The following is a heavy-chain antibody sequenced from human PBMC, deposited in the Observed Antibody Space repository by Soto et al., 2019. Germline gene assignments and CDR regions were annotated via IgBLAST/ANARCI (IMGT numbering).Heavy chain of an antibody. CDR3: ASQMIEAYDYYGMDV. CDR1: GYTFTSYA. Sequence: GASVKVSCKASGYTFTSYAMHWVRQAPGQRLEWMGWINAGNGNTKYSQKFQGRVTITRDTSASTAYMELSSLRSEDTAVYYCASQMIEAYDYYGMDVWGQGTTVTVSS. CDR2: INAGNGNT. J-gene: IGHJ6*02. V-gene: IGHV1-3*01. D-gene: IGHD3-16*01.